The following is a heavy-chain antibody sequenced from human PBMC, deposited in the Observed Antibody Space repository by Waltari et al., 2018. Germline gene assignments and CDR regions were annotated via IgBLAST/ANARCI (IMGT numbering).Heavy chain of an antibody. CDR1: GYSFTSYW. V-gene: IGHV5-51*01. CDR3: ARLIAAAAPRHDAFDI. Sequence: EVQLVQSGAEVKKPGESLKISCKGSGYSFTSYWIGWVSQMPGKGLEWVVIIYPGDSDTRYSPSFQGQVTISADKSISTAYLQWSSLKASDTAMYYCARLIAAAAPRHDAFDIWGQGTMVTVSS. D-gene: IGHD6-13*01. CDR2: IYPGDSDT. J-gene: IGHJ3*02.